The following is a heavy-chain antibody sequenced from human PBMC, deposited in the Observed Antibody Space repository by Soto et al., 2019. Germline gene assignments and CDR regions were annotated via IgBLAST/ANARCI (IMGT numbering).Heavy chain of an antibody. CDR3: AKDWVGGSNRYQLDY. CDR2: ILVDGRT. CDR1: GLICSSYD. D-gene: IGHD4-4*01. J-gene: IGHJ4*02. Sequence: GGSLRLSCAASGLICSSYDMSWVRQAPGKGLEWVSTILVDGRTFYVDSVKGRFTISRDSSQNTVYLQMNSLRREDTAVYYCAKDWVGGSNRYQLDYWGRGTLVTVSS. V-gene: IGHV3-23*01.